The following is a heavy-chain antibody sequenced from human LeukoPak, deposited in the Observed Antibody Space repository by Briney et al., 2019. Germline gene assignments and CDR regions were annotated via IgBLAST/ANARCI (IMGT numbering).Heavy chain of an antibody. CDR2: INAGNGNT. Sequence: ASVKVSCKASGYTFTSYAMHWVRQAPGQRLEWMGWINAGNGNTKYSQKFQGRVTITRDTSASTAYMELSSLRSEDTAVYYCARVRGGSYPPAFDIWGQGTMVTVSS. D-gene: IGHD1-26*01. CDR1: GYTFTSYA. V-gene: IGHV1-3*01. CDR3: ARVRGGSYPPAFDI. J-gene: IGHJ3*02.